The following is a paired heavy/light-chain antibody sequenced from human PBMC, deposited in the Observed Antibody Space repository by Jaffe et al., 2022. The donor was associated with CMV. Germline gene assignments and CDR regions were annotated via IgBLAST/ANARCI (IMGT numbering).Light chain of an antibody. CDR2: SAS. CDR1: QDISNY. J-gene: IGKJ1*01. CDR3: QKYNSAPRP. Sequence: DIQMTQSPSSLSASVGDRVTITCRASQDISNYLAWYQQKPGKVPNLLIYSASTLQSGVPSRFSGSGSGTDFTLSISSLQPEDVATYYCQKYNSAPRPFGQGTKVEIK. V-gene: IGKV1-27*01.
Heavy chain of an antibody. V-gene: IGHV3-21*01. J-gene: IGHJ4*02. D-gene: IGHD5-18*01. CDR1: GFTFRSYS. CDR3: ARGGMFTANGDY. Sequence: EVQLVESGGGLVKPGGSLRLSCAASGFTFRSYSMNWVRQAPGKGLEWVSSISNGSRYIYYADSVKGRFTISRDNAKNSLYLQMNSLRAEDTAVYYCARGGMFTANGDYWGQGTLVTVSS. CDR2: ISNGSRYI.